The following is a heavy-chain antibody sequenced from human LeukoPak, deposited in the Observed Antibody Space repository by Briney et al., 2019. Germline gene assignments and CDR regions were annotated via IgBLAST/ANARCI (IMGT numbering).Heavy chain of an antibody. CDR3: ATGQVAGTDY. CDR2: ISGGSRYT. Sequence: PGGSLRLSCAASGFTFSDYYMSWIRQAPRKGLERVSYISGGSRYTNYADSVKGRLTISRDNANNSLYLQMSSLRAEDTAVYYCATGQVAGTDYWGQGTLVTVSS. D-gene: IGHD6-19*01. CDR1: GFTFSDYY. J-gene: IGHJ4*02. V-gene: IGHV3-11*06.